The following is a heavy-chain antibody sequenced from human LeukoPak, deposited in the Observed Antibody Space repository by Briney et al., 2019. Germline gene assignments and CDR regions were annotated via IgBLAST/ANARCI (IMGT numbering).Heavy chain of an antibody. Sequence: SETLSLTCTVSGGSISSSSYYWGWIRQPPGKGLEWIGSIYYSGSTYYNPSLKSRVTISVDTSKNQFSLKLSSVTAADTAVYYCARDLRGWYVTWYFDLWGRGTLVTVSS. D-gene: IGHD6-19*01. J-gene: IGHJ2*01. CDR2: IYYSGST. CDR3: ARDLRGWYVTWYFDL. CDR1: GGSISSSSYY. V-gene: IGHV4-39*07.